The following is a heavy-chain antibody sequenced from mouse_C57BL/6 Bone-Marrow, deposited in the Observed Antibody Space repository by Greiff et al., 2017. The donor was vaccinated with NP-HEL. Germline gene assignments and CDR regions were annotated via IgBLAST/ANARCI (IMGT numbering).Heavy chain of an antibody. J-gene: IGHJ2*01. CDR1: GFTFSSYG. D-gene: IGHD2-14*01. CDR2: ISSGGSYT. CDR3: ARHYYRNYFDY. Sequence: VMESGGDLVKPGGSLKLSCAASGFTFSSYGMSWVRLTPDKRLEWVATISSGGSYTYYPDSVKGRFTISRDNAKNTMYLQMSSLKSEDTAMYYCARHYYRNYFDYWGQGTTLTVSS. V-gene: IGHV5-6*01.